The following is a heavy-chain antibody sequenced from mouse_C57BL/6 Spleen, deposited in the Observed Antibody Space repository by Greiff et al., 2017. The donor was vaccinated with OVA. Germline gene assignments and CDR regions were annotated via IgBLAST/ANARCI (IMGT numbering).Heavy chain of an antibody. J-gene: IGHJ4*01. CDR1: GYTFTSYW. CDR2: IDPSDSYT. Sequence: QVQLQQPGAELVKPGASVKLSCKASGYTFTSYWMQWVKQRPGQGLEWIGEIDPSDSYTNYNQKFKGKATLTVDTSSSTAYMQRSSLTSEDSAVYYCAKITTVVARRGSGAMDYWGQGTSVTVSS. CDR3: AKITTVVARRGSGAMDY. V-gene: IGHV1-50*01. D-gene: IGHD1-1*01.